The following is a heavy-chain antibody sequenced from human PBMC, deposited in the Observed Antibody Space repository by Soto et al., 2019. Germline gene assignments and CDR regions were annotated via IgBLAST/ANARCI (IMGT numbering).Heavy chain of an antibody. V-gene: IGHV3-23*01. CDR2: FTRGGNT. J-gene: IGHJ4*02. Sequence: DVQLLESAGGLEQPGGSLRLSCAASGFTFSNYAMSWVRQAPGKGLEWVSTFTRGGNTLYADSVRGRFTISRDNSKNTLSLQMDSLRAEDTAVYYCAGEFAPGSPNYDYWGLGTLVTVSS. CDR1: GFTFSNYA. D-gene: IGHD3-10*01. CDR3: AGEFAPGSPNYDY.